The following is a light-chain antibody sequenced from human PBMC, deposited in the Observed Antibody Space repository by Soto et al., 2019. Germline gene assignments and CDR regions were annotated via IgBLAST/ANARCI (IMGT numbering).Light chain of an antibody. CDR2: LEGSGSY. Sequence: QAVVTQSSSASASLGSSVKLTCTLSSGHSSYIIAWHQQQPGKAPRYLMKLEGSGSYNKGSGVPDRFSGSSSGADRYLTISNLQFEDEADYYCETWDSNVVFGGGTKLTVL. CDR1: SGHSSYI. V-gene: IGLV4-60*02. J-gene: IGLJ2*01. CDR3: ETWDSNVV.